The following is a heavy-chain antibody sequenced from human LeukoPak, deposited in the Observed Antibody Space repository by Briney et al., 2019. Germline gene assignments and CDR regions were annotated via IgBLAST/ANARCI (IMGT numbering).Heavy chain of an antibody. Sequence: SETLSLTCAVYGGSLSGNYWSWIRQPPGKGLEWIGEINRSGSTKYKPSLKSRVTMSVDTSKNQFSLKLSSVTAADTAVYYCARGGYYGSGNDFRFDPWGQGTLVTVSS. V-gene: IGHV4-34*01. CDR3: ARGGYYGSGNDFRFDP. J-gene: IGHJ5*02. CDR2: INRSGST. CDR1: GGSLSGNY. D-gene: IGHD3-10*01.